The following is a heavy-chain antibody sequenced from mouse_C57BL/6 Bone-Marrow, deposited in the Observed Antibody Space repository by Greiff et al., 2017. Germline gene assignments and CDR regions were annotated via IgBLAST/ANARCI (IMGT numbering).Heavy chain of an antibody. CDR2: INPNNGGT. D-gene: IGHD2-2*01. CDR1: GYTFTDYY. J-gene: IGHJ2*01. Sequence: EVQLQQSGPELVKPGASVKISCKASGYTFTDYYMNWVKQSHGKSLEWIGDINPNNGGTSYNQKFKGKATLTVDKSSSTAYMELRSLTSEDSAVYYCARLHGYHLFDYWGQGTTLTVSS. CDR3: ARLHGYHLFDY. V-gene: IGHV1-26*01.